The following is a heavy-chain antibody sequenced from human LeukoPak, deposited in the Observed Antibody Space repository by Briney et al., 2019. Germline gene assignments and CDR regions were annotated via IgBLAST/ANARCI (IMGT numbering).Heavy chain of an antibody. CDR2: ISTGGRYI. CDR1: GFTLSSYS. V-gene: IGHV3-21*01. Sequence: PGGSLRLSCAVSGFTLSSYSMNWVRQAPGKGLEWVSYISTGGRYIYYADSVKGRSPMSRDNDKNSLLLQMNSLRPEDTAVYYCARATDYGDYMFGFDYWGQGSLVTVSS. D-gene: IGHD4-17*01. CDR3: ARATDYGDYMFGFDY. J-gene: IGHJ4*02.